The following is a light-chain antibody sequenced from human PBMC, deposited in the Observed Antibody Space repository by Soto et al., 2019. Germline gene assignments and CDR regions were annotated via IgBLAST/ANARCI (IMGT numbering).Light chain of an antibody. CDR1: QSVSSS. CDR3: QQYNQWPVT. Sequence: EIVMTQSPVTLSVSPGGRVTLPCRASQSVSSSLAWYQQKPGQTPRILIYGASTSATGIPARFSGSGSGTEFTLTISSLQSEDFAVYYCQQYNQWPVTFGGGTKVEIK. V-gene: IGKV3-15*01. CDR2: GAS. J-gene: IGKJ4*01.